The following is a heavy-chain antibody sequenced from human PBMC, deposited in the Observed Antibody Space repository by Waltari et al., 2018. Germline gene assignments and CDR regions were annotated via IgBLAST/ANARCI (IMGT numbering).Heavy chain of an antibody. Sequence: QLQLHESGPGLVKSSETLSLTFTVPGVPVASSSYYWGWSREPPGKGLEWIGNVDYSGTAHYNPSLKNRVSLSVDISQNQVSLSLASVTAADTATYYCARQWIDGLLTDYYNPWDSWGQGTPVTVSS. CDR2: VDYSGTA. CDR1: GVPVASSSYY. J-gene: IGHJ4*02. V-gene: IGHV4-39*01. CDR3: ARQWIDGLLTDYYNPWDS. D-gene: IGHD3-9*01.